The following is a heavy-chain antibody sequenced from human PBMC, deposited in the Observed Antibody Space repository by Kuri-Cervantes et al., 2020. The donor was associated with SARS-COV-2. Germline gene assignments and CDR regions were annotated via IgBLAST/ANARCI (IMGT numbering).Heavy chain of an antibody. V-gene: IGHV3-21*01. Sequence: GESLKISCAASGFTFSSYSMNWVRQAPGKGLEWVSSISSSSSYIYYADSVKGRFTISRDNAKNSLYLQMNSLRAEDTAVYYCARDGIAVNFDYWGQGTLVTVSS. D-gene: IGHD6-19*01. CDR3: ARDGIAVNFDY. CDR2: ISSSSSYI. CDR1: GFTFSSYS. J-gene: IGHJ4*02.